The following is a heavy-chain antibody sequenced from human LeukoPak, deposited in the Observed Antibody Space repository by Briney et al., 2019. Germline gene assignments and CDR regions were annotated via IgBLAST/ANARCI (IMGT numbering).Heavy chain of an antibody. CDR3: ARFYTASQYGSGYMDV. Sequence: SETLSLTCTVSGGSISSSSYYWGWIRQPPGKGLEWIGSMSYSRSTYYNPSLKSRVTIAVDTSKTQFSLKLIYVTAADTAVYYCARFYTASQYGSGYMDVWGKGTTVTVSS. D-gene: IGHD3-10*01. CDR2: MSYSRST. V-gene: IGHV4-39*01. CDR1: GGSISSSSYY. J-gene: IGHJ6*03.